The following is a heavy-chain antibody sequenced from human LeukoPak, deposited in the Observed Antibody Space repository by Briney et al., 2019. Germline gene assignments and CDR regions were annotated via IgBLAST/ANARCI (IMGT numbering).Heavy chain of an antibody. CDR1: GFVFDTYS. CDR3: ARDDCSSISCYHNWFDP. CDR2: ISSSSDYI. D-gene: IGHD2-2*01. V-gene: IGHV3-21*01. J-gene: IGHJ5*02. Sequence: PGGSLRLSCAASGFVFDTYSMNWFRQAPGKGLEWVSFISSSSDYIYYADSVRGRFTISRDNAKNSLYLQMNSLRAEDTAVYYCARDDCSSISCYHNWFDPWGQGTLVTVSS.